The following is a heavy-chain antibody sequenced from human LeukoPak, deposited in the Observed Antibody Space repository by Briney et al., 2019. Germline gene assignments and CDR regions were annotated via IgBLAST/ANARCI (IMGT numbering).Heavy chain of an antibody. Sequence: GGSLRLSCAASGFTFSSYWMSWVRQAPGKGLEWVANIKQDGSEKYYVDSVKGRFTTSRDNVKNSLFLQMNSLRAEDTAAYYCASEKIVGAAKFDYWGQGALVTVSS. CDR1: GFTFSSYW. CDR2: IKQDGSEK. V-gene: IGHV3-7*01. J-gene: IGHJ4*02. D-gene: IGHD1-26*01. CDR3: ASEKIVGAAKFDY.